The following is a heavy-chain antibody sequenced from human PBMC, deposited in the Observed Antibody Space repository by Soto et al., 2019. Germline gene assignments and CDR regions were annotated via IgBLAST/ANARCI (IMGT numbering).Heavy chain of an antibody. D-gene: IGHD3-3*01. CDR1: GDSMSRGGYS. CDR3: ARTKGLISTIGEANSIGGDP. CDR2: IYHSGNT. Sequence: QLQLQDSGSGLVKPSQTLSLTCAVSGDSMSRGGYSWSWIRQPPGKGLQWIGYIYHSGNTYYNPSLTPRVTLSVDPSKPQFSLQLTSVTAADTALYDCARTKGLISTIGEANSIGGDPWGQGILVTVSS. J-gene: IGHJ5*02. V-gene: IGHV4-30-2*01.